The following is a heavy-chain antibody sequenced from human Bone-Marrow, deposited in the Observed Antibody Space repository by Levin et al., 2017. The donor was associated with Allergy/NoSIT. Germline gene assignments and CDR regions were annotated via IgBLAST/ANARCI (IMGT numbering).Heavy chain of an antibody. CDR1: GIAFSSYG. CDR2: VSYDGREK. CDR3: ASEEPLSGTYPLGY. D-gene: IGHD1-26*01. Sequence: GESLKISCTASGIAFSSYGVHWVRQAPGKGLEWVAFVSYDGREKLYPDSVKGRFTVARDNPSNTLFLHMNNLTTEDTAVYICASEEPLSGTYPLGYWGQGSLVAVSS. J-gene: IGHJ4*02. V-gene: IGHV3-30*03.